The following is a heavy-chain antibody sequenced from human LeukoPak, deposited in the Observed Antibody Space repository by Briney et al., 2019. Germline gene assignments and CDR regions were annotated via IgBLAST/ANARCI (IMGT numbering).Heavy chain of an antibody. CDR3: ARELSLSH. CDR2: ISSTGSVI. J-gene: IGHJ4*02. Sequence: QPGGSLRLSCAASGFTFSSYSTNWVRQAPGKGLEWVSYISSTGSVIYYADSVRGRFTISRDNAKNSLYLQMNSLRAEDTAVYYCARELSLSHWGQGTLVTVSS. V-gene: IGHV3-48*01. D-gene: IGHD2/OR15-2a*01. CDR1: GFTFSSYS.